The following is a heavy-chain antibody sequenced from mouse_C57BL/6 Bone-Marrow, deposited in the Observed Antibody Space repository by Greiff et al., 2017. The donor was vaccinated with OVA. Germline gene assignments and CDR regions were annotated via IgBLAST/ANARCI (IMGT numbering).Heavy chain of an antibody. CDR1: GFSLTSYA. D-gene: IGHD1-1*01. V-gene: IGHV2-9-1*01. Sequence: VQVVESGPGLVAPSQSLSITCTVSGFSLTSYAISWVRQPPGQGLEWLGVIWTGGGTNYNSALKSRLSISKDNSKSQVFLKMNSLQTDGTARYYCALAPYYSRAMDYWGQGTSVTVSS. CDR2: IWTGGGT. J-gene: IGHJ4*01. CDR3: ALAPYYSRAMDY.